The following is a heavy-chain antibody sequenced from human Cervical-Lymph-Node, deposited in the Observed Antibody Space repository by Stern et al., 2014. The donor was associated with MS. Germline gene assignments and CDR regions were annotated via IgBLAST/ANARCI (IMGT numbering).Heavy chain of an antibody. Sequence: QVQLVQSGAEVKQPWSSMKVSCKASGGSFSSLDISWVRQAPGQRLEWLGGIMSMFGTTNYAQKVQGRVTIVADESTNTVNMQLSSLRSEDTAVYYCVRDQGGIAASWGQGTLVTVSS. D-gene: IGHD6-13*01. CDR1: GGSFSSLD. CDR3: VRDQGGIAAS. CDR2: IMSMFGTT. V-gene: IGHV1-69*01. J-gene: IGHJ4*02.